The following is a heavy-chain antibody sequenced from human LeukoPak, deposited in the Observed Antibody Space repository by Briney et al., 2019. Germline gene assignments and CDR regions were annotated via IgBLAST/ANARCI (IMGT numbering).Heavy chain of an antibody. CDR1: GGSISSYY. V-gene: IGHV4-59*01. D-gene: IGHD6-13*01. J-gene: IGHJ6*03. CDR3: ARGGEQQLVRFYYYYYMDV. Sequence: PSETLSLTCTVSGGSISSYYWSWIRQPPGKGLEWIGYIYYSGSTNYNPSPKSRVTISVDTSKNQFSLKLSSVTAADTAVYYCARGGEQQLVRFYYYYYMDVWGKGTTVTVSS. CDR2: IYYSGST.